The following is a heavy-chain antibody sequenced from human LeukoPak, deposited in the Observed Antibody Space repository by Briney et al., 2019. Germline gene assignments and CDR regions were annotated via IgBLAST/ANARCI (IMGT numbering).Heavy chain of an antibody. V-gene: IGHV3-30*02. CDR1: GFTFSSYD. Sequence: GGSLRLSCAASGFTFSSYDMHWVRQAPGKGLEWVAFIRYDGSNKYYADSVKGRFTISRDNSKNTLYLQMNSLRPDDTAVYYCAKDFFPAIFSSTTSHLGYWGQGTLVTVSS. D-gene: IGHD2-2*01. CDR2: IRYDGSNK. CDR3: AKDFFPAIFSSTTSHLGY. J-gene: IGHJ4*02.